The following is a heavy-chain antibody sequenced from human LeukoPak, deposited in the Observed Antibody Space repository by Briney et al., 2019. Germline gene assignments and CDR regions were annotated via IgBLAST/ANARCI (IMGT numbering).Heavy chain of an antibody. Sequence: GGSLRLPCAASGFTFSSYSMNWVRQAPGKGLEWASSISSSSSYIYYADSVKGRFTNSRDNAKNSLYLQMNSLRAEDTAVYYCARLNGGGYYYYGMDVWGQGTTVTVSS. CDR3: ARLNGGGYYYYGMDV. CDR1: GFTFSSYS. V-gene: IGHV3-21*01. J-gene: IGHJ6*02. D-gene: IGHD2-8*01. CDR2: ISSSSSYI.